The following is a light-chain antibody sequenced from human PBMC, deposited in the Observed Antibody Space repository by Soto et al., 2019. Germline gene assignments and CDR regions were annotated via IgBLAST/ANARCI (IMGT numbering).Light chain of an antibody. J-gene: IGKJ1*01. CDR1: QSVRSN. V-gene: IGKV3-15*01. CDR3: QQYNNWPPWT. CDR2: DAS. Sequence: EIVMTQSPVTLSVSPGERAPLSCRASQSVRSNLAWYQQKPGQAPRLLMYDASTRATGIPARFSGSGSGTEFTLTISSLQSEDFAVYYCQQYNNWPPWTFGQGTKVDIK.